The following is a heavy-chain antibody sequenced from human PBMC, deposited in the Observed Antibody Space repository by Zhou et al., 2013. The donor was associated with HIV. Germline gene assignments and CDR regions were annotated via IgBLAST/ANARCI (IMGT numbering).Heavy chain of an antibody. J-gene: IGHJ4*02. V-gene: IGHV1-18*01. CDR3: ARAQNYRWELFRLT. CDR2: ISTYNGDT. CDR1: GYTFTTYG. Sequence: QVQLVQSGAEVKKPGASVKVSCKASGYTFTTYGISWVRQAPGQGLEWMGWISTYNGDTNYAQKLQGRVTMTTDTSTSTAYMELRSLRSDDTAVYYCARAQNYRWELFRLTWGQGTLVTVSS. D-gene: IGHD3-10*01.